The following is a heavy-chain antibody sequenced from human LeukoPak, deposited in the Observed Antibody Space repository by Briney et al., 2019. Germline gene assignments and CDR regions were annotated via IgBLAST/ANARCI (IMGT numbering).Heavy chain of an antibody. CDR1: GFTFSSYS. CDR3: AKHIYGVVNIQQ. Sequence: GGSLRLSCAASGFTFSSYSMNWVRQAPGKGLEWVGRIRSKTDGGTTDYAVSVQGRFTISRDDSKNTLYLQMSSLKTEDTAVYYCAKHIYGVVNIQQWGQGTLVTVSS. J-gene: IGHJ1*01. CDR2: IRSKTDGGTT. V-gene: IGHV3-15*01. D-gene: IGHD3-3*01.